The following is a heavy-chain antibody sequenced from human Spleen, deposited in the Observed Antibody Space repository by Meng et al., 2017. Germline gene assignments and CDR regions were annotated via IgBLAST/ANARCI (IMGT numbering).Heavy chain of an antibody. D-gene: IGHD3-22*01. CDR3: ARIPDYDTSAS. J-gene: IGHJ5*02. V-gene: IGHV4-4*02. CDR1: GGSISSSGW. CDR2: IQPGGST. Sequence: QVQLQESGPGLVKPSGTLSLTCAVSGGSISSSGWWSWVRQPPGKGLEWIGEIQPGGSTNYNPSLKRRVTISVDRSKNQFSLNLSSVTAADTAVYYCARIPDYDTSASWGQGTLVTVSS.